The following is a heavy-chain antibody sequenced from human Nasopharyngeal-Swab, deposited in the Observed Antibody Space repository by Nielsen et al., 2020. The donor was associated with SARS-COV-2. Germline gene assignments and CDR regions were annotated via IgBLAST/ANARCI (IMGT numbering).Heavy chain of an antibody. CDR3: ARGSPRGGGSYSWAKYYYYGMDV. CDR1: GGSFSGYY. J-gene: IGHJ6*02. D-gene: IGHD2-21*02. Sequence: SETLSLTCAVYGGSFSGYYWSWIRQPPGKGLEWFGEINHSGSTTYNPSLKSRVTISVDTSKNQFSLKLSTVTAADTAVYYCARGSPRGGGSYSWAKYYYYGMDVWGQGTTVTVSS. V-gene: IGHV4-34*01. CDR2: INHSGST.